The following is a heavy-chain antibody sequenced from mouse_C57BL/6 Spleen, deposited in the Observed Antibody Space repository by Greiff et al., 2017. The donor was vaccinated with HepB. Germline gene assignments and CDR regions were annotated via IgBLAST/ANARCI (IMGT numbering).Heavy chain of an antibody. J-gene: IGHJ4*01. V-gene: IGHV1-55*01. D-gene: IGHD1-1*01. CDR1: GYTFTSYW. CDR2: IYPGSGST. Sequence: VQLQQSGAELVKPGASVKMSCKASGYTFTSYWITWVKQRPGQGLEWIGDIYPGSGSTNYNEKFKSKATLTVDTSSSTAYMQLSSLTSEDSAVYYCARESSYYYAMDYWGQGTSVTVSS. CDR3: ARESSYYYAMDY.